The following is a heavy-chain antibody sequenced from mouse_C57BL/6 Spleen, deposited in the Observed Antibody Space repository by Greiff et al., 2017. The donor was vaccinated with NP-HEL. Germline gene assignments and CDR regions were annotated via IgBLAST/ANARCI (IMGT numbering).Heavy chain of an antibody. D-gene: IGHD4-1*01. Sequence: EVKLMESGEGLVKPGGSLKLSCAASGFTFSSYAMSLVRQTPEKRLEWVAYISSGGDYIYYADTVKGRFPISSDNARNTLYLQMISLKSEDTAMYYCTRDQGTGTRYFDVWGTGTTVTVSS. CDR1: GFTFSSYA. J-gene: IGHJ1*03. CDR3: TRDQGTGTRYFDV. CDR2: ISSGGDYI. V-gene: IGHV5-9-1*02.